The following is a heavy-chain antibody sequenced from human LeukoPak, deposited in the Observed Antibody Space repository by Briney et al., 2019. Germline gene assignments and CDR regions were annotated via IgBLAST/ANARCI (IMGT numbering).Heavy chain of an antibody. Sequence: PSETLSLTCAVYGGSFSGYYWSWIRQPPGKGLEWIGEINRSGSTNYNPSLKSRVTISVDTSKNQFSLKLTSVTAADTAVYYCARPGYCSGGSCATSAYYYYGLDVWGQGTTVTVSS. CDR2: INRSGST. CDR3: ARPGYCSGGSCATSAYYYYGLDV. V-gene: IGHV4-34*01. CDR1: GGSFSGYY. J-gene: IGHJ6*02. D-gene: IGHD2-15*01.